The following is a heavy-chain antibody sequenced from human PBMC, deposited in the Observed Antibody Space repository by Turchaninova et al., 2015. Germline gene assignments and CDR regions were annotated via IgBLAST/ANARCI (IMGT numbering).Heavy chain of an antibody. CDR1: GFSLSTSGVG. D-gene: IGHD2/OR15-2a*01. J-gene: IGHJ1*01. CDR2: IYWVDDK. Sequence: QITLKESGPTLVKPTQTLTLTCTFSGFSLSTSGVGVGWIRQPPGKALEWLALIYWVDDKRYRPSLKSRLPITRDTPKNKMDHTITNKNQVVLTRTNMDPVDTATYYCAHSGFRDYYFSEYFQHWGQGTLVTVSS. V-gene: IGHV2-5*02. CDR3: AHSGFRDYYFSEYFQH.